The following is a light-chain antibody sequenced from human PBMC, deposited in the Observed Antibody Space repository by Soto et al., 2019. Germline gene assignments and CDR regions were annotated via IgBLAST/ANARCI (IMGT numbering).Light chain of an antibody. CDR1: QTVSSN. V-gene: IGKV3-15*01. J-gene: IGKJ1*01. CDR2: GAS. Sequence: EIVMTHSPATLSVSPGERATLSCRASQTVSSNLAWYQQKPDQAPRLLIYGASTRATGIPARFSGSGSGTEFTLTISSLQSEDFAVYYCQQYNDWPPTFGQGTKVEIK. CDR3: QQYNDWPPT.